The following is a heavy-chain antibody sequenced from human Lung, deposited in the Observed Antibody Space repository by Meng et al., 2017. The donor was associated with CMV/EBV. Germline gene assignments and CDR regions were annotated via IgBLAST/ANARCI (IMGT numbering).Heavy chain of an antibody. Sequence: ASXXVSXKASGYTFTDYYMHWVRQAPGQGLEWMGWINPNSGGTNYAQKFHDRVTMTRDTSISTAYMELRRLTSDDSAVYYCATLPPVAARYYYNGFAVWGQGTTVTVSS. CDR3: ATLPPVAARYYYNGFAV. V-gene: IGHV1-2*02. CDR1: GYTFTDYY. J-gene: IGHJ6*02. D-gene: IGHD6-19*01. CDR2: INPNSGGT.